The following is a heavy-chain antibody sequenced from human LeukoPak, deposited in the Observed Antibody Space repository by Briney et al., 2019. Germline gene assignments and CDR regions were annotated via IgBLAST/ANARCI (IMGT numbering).Heavy chain of an antibody. CDR3: ASIDSSGYYYYFDY. V-gene: IGHV4-39*07. Sequence: PSETLSLTCTVSGGPISSSSYYWGWIRQPPGKGLEWIGSIYHSGSTYYNPSLKSRVTISVDTSKNQFSLKLSSVTAADTAVYYCASIDSSGYYYYFDYWGQGTLVTVSS. D-gene: IGHD3-22*01. J-gene: IGHJ4*02. CDR2: IYHSGST. CDR1: GGPISSSSYY.